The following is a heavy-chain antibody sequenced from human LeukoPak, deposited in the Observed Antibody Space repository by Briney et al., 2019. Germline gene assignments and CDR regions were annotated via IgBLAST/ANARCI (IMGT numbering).Heavy chain of an antibody. CDR3: ARGLRVVPAARGEWFDP. CDR1: GYTFTSYD. Sequence: GALVKVSCKASGYTFTSYDINWVRQATGQGLEWMGWMNPNSGNTGYAQKSQGRVTITRNTSISTAYMELSSLRSEDTAVYYCARGLRVVPAARGEWFDPWGQGTLVTVSS. CDR2: MNPNSGNT. D-gene: IGHD2-2*01. J-gene: IGHJ5*02. V-gene: IGHV1-8*03.